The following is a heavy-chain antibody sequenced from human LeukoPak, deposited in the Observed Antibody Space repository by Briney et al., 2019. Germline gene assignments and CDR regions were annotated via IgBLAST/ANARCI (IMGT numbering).Heavy chain of an antibody. CDR1: GGSISSSSYY. J-gene: IGHJ4*02. CDR3: ARRAYYYESSGYHEGFFDY. CDR2: IYYSGST. V-gene: IGHV4-39*01. Sequence: SETLSLTCTVSGGSISSSSYYWGWIRQPPGKGLEWIGSIYYSGSTYYNPSLKSRVTISVETSKNQFSLKLSSVTAADTAVYYCARRAYYYESSGYHEGFFDYWGQGTLVTVSS. D-gene: IGHD3-22*01.